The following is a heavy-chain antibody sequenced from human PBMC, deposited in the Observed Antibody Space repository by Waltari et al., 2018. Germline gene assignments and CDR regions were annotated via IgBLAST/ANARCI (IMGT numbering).Heavy chain of an antibody. CDR1: GFSVSNNY. CDR2: IYDGDST. Sequence: EVELVESGGGLIQPGGSLRLSCAVSGFSVSNNYMIWVRQAPGKGRGWVSVIYDGDSTYYIDSVKGRFIISRDNSKNTLYLQMNSLRAEDTAVYFCARGVTGMAINYWGQGTLVTVSS. CDR3: ARGVTGMAINY. V-gene: IGHV3-53*01. D-gene: IGHD2-21*02. J-gene: IGHJ4*02.